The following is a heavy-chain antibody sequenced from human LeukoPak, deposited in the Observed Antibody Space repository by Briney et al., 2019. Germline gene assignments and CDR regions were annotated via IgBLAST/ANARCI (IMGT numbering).Heavy chain of an antibody. D-gene: IGHD6-19*01. J-gene: IGHJ4*02. Sequence: GASVKVSCKASGYTFTSYGISWVRQAPGQGLEWMGWISAYNGNTNYAQKLQGRVTLTTDTSTSTDYMELRGLRYSDTAVYSFPRGLISSGCSIDPLGGWGPGTLVTVSS. CDR3: PRGLISSGCSIDPLGG. CDR2: ISAYNGNT. V-gene: IGHV1-18*01. CDR1: GYTFTSYG.